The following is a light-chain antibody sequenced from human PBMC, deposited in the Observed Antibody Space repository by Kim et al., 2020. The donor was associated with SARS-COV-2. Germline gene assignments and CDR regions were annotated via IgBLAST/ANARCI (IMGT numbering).Light chain of an antibody. J-gene: IGKJ1*01. CDR3: QQYGSSWT. CDR2: GAS. V-gene: IGKV3-20*01. Sequence: EIGLTQSPGILSLSPGERATLSCRASQSVSSSYLAWYQQKPGQAPSLLIYGASSRATGIPDRFSGSESGTGFTLTISRLEPEDFAVYYCQQYGSSWTFGQGTKVEIK. CDR1: QSVSSSY.